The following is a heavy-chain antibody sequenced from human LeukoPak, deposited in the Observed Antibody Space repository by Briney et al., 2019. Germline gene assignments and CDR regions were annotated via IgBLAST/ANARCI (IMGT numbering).Heavy chain of an antibody. Sequence: SETLSLTCTVSGGSISSYYWSWIRQPPGKGLEWIGYIYYSGSPNYNPSLKSRVTISIDTSKNQFSLKLSSVTAADTAVYYCARGTYYYDSSGYKGGDAFDIWGQGTMVTVSS. CDR2: IYYSGSP. CDR3: ARGTYYYDSSGYKGGDAFDI. V-gene: IGHV4-59*12. D-gene: IGHD3-22*01. J-gene: IGHJ3*02. CDR1: GGSISSYY.